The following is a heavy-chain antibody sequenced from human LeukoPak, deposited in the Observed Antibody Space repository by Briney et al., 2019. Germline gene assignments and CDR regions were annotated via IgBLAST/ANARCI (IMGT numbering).Heavy chain of an antibody. CDR3: ASAWIQLWPLDY. CDR2: INPSGGST. CDR1: GYTFTSYY. Sequence: ASVKVSCKASGYTFTSYYMHWVRQAPGQGLEWMGIINPSGGSTSYAQKFQGRVTMTRDTFTSTVYMELSSLRSEDTAVYYCASAWIQLWPLDYWGQGTLVTVSS. V-gene: IGHV1-46*01. D-gene: IGHD5-18*01. J-gene: IGHJ4*02.